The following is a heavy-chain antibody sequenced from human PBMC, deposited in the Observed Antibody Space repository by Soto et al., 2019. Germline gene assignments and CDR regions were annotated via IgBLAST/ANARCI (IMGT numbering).Heavy chain of an antibody. CDR3: ARDSRAFCGMDV. CDR2: IYYSGST. CDR1: GGSISSGGYY. J-gene: IGHJ6*02. V-gene: IGHV4-31*03. Sequence: SETLSLTCTVSGGSISSGGYYWSWIRQHPGKGLEWIGYIYYSGSTYYNPSLKSRVTISVDTSKNQFSLKLSSVTAADTAVYYCARDSRAFCGMDVWGQGTTVTVSS.